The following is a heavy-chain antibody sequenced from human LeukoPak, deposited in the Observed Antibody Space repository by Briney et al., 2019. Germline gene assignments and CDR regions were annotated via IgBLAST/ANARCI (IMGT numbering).Heavy chain of an antibody. CDR2: INWNGGST. CDR3: ARARELLRFGELSYYFDY. Sequence: RPGGSLRLSCAASGFTFDDYGMSWVRQAPGKGLEWVSGINWNGGSTGYADSVKGRFTISRDNAKNSLYLQMNSLGAEDTALYYCARARELLRFGELSYYFDYWGQGTLVTVSS. V-gene: IGHV3-20*04. CDR1: GFTFDDYG. D-gene: IGHD3-10*01. J-gene: IGHJ4*02.